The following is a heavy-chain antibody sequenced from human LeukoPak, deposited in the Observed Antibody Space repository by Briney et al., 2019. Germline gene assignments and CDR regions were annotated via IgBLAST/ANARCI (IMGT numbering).Heavy chain of an antibody. Sequence: GGSLRLSCAASGFTFSNYWMSWVRQAPGRGLEWVANIKEDGSEKYYVDSVKGRFTISRDNAKNSVYLQMSSLRVEDTAVYYCARNNIFLDYWGQGILVTVSS. CDR1: GFTFSNYW. CDR3: ARNNIFLDY. V-gene: IGHV3-7*02. D-gene: IGHD3-9*01. CDR2: IKEDGSEK. J-gene: IGHJ4*02.